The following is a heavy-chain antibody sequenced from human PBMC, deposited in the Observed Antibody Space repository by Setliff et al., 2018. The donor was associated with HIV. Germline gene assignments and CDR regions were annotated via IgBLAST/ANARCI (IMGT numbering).Heavy chain of an antibody. D-gene: IGHD6-13*01. CDR2: INPNSGGT. Sequence: ASVKVSCKASGYTFTGYYMHWVRQAPGQGLEWMGWINPNSGGTNYAQKFQGRVTMTRDTSISTAYMELSRLRSDDTAVYYCARAPLTYSSSWYGNGNLDYWGQGTLVTV. CDR3: ARAPLTYSSSWYGNGNLDY. CDR1: GYTFTGYY. J-gene: IGHJ4*02. V-gene: IGHV1-2*02.